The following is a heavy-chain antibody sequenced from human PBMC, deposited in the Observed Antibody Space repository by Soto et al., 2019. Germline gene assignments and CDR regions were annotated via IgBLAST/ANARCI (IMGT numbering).Heavy chain of an antibody. CDR2: IKQDGSEK. CDR3: ARVLQWLVYLYFDY. V-gene: IGHV3-7*05. Sequence: GGSLRLSCAASGFTFSSYWMSWVRQAPGKGLEWVANIKQDGSEKYYVDSVKGRFTISRDNAKNSLYLQMNSLRAEDTAVYYCARVLQWLVYLYFDYWGQGTLVTVSS. D-gene: IGHD6-19*01. CDR1: GFTFSSYW. J-gene: IGHJ4*02.